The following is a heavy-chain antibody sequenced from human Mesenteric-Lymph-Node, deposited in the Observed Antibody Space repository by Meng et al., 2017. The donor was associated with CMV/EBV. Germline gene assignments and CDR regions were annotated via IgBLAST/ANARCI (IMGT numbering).Heavy chain of an antibody. CDR2: IIPIFGPA. J-gene: IGHJ5*02. V-gene: IGHV1-69*05. D-gene: IGHD5-24*01. CDR3: ARGVEMATINNWFDP. Sequence: SVKVSCKASGDTFSSYIIIWVRQAPGQGLDWMGGIIPIFGPANYAQKFQGRVTITTDESTNTAYMELSSLRSEDTAVYYCARGVEMATINNWFDPWGQGTLVTVS. CDR1: GDTFSSYI.